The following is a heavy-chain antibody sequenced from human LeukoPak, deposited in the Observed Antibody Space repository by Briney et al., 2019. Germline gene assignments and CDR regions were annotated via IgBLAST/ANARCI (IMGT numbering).Heavy chain of an antibody. CDR1: GFTFTSHW. CDR3: ARDGVVVTAIGFDY. V-gene: IGHV3-7*01. D-gene: IGHD2-21*02. CDR2: IKDEGSEK. Sequence: GSLRLSCAASGFTFTSHWMTWVRQAPGKGLEWVANIKDEGSEKYYVDSVKGRFTISRDNAKNSLYLQMNSLRAEDTAVYYCARDGVVVTAIGFDYWGQGTLVTVSS. J-gene: IGHJ4*02.